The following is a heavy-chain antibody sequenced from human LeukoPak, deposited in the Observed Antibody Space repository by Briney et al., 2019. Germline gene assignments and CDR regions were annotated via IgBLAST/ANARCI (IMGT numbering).Heavy chain of an antibody. Sequence: GGSLRLSCVASGFTFSNAWLRWVRQAPGKGLEWVSAISGSGGSTYYADSVKGRFTISRDNSKNTLYLQMNSLRAEDTAVYYCAKGGGEYYDFWSGYEDVWGQGTTVTVSS. J-gene: IGHJ6*02. CDR1: GFTFSNAW. D-gene: IGHD3-3*01. V-gene: IGHV3-23*01. CDR3: AKGGGEYYDFWSGYEDV. CDR2: ISGSGGST.